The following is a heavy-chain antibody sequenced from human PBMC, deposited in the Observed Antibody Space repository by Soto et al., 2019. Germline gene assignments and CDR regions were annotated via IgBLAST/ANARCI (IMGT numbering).Heavy chain of an antibody. CDR3: AHMPYGGSVTEF. J-gene: IGHJ4*02. CDR2: IYQDDDQ. D-gene: IGHD6-6*01. CDR1: G. V-gene: IGHV2-5*02. Sequence: GVGWIRQPPAKALEWLALIYQDDDQRYSPALKRRLTITKDTAKIQMVLRLTNMDPVDSGSYYCAHMPYGGSVTEFWVQGTLVTV.